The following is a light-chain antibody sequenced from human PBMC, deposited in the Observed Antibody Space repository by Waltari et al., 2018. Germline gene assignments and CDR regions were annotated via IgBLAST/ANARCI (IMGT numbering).Light chain of an antibody. Sequence: QSALTQPASVSGSPGQSITISCTGTSSDVGGYNYVSWYQQHPGKAPKLMIYAVTNRPSGVSNRFSGSKSGNTASLTISGLQAEDEADYYCSSYTSSNTLGFGTG. J-gene: IGLJ1*01. CDR3: SSYTSSNTLG. CDR2: AVT. CDR1: SSDVGGYNY. V-gene: IGLV2-14*03.